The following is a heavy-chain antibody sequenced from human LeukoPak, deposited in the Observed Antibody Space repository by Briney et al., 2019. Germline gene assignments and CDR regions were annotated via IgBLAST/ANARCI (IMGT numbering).Heavy chain of an antibody. V-gene: IGHV4-59*01. CDR3: ARFAPATAGAFNI. CDR2: MFYSGRN. CDR1: GGSINNFY. D-gene: IGHD4-17*01. J-gene: IGHJ3*02. Sequence: SSETLSPTCTVSGGSINNFYWTWIRQPPGKGLEWIGYMFYSGRNNYNPSLTSRVTISIDTSKNQFSLNLSSLTAADTAIYYCARFAPATAGAFNIWGQGTMVTVSS.